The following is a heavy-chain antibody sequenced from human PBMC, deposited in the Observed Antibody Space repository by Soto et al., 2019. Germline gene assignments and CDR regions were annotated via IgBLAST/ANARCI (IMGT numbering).Heavy chain of an antibody. V-gene: IGHV3-11*06. J-gene: IGHJ4*02. D-gene: IGHD6-19*01. CDR3: ARVSSGWYIGPNYYFDY. CDR1: GFTFSDYY. Sequence: PGGSLRLSCAASGFTFSDYYMSWIRQAPGKGLEWVSYISSSSSYTNYADSVKGRFTISRDNAKNSLYLQMNSLRAEDTAVYYCARVSSGWYIGPNYYFDYWGQGTLVTVSS. CDR2: ISSSSSYT.